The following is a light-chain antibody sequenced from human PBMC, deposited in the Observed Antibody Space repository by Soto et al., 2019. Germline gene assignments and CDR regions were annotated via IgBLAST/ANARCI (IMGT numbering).Light chain of an antibody. CDR3: QQYGSSPTWT. CDR2: GAS. V-gene: IGKV3-20*01. Sequence: EIVLTQSPATLSLSPGERATLSCRASQSISNYLAWYQQKPGQAPRLLIYGASTRATGIPDRFSGSGSGTDFTLTISRLEPEDSAVYYCQQYGSSPTWTFGQGTKVDIK. CDR1: QSISNY. J-gene: IGKJ1*01.